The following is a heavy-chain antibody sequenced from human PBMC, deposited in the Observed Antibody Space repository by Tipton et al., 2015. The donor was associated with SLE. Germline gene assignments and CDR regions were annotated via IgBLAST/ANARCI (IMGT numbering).Heavy chain of an antibody. CDR1: GFTFSNYG. CDR3: AKGSSDDYDSGRYMDV. V-gene: IGHV3-23*01. D-gene: IGHD6-19*01. J-gene: IGHJ6*02. CDR2: ISESGVTT. Sequence: SLRLFCAASGFTFSNYGVSWVRQAPGKGLEWVSVISESGVTTYYADSVKGRFTISRDNSKNTLYLQMKSLRAEDTAVYYCAKGSSDDYDSGRYMDVWGQGTTVTVSS.